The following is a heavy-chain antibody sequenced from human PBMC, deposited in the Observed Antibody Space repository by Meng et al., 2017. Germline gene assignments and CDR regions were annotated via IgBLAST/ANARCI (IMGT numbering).Heavy chain of an antibody. Sequence: VHFGQSGAVGKKPGPCVTVSCKASGSPFTSYAMHWVRQAPGQRLEWMGWINAGNGNTKYSQKFQGRVTITRDTSASTAYMELSSLRSEDTAVYYCARDKLKTFDPWGQGTLVTVSS. J-gene: IGHJ5*02. CDR1: GSPFTSYA. CDR3: ARDKLKTFDP. V-gene: IGHV1-3*01. CDR2: INAGNGNT.